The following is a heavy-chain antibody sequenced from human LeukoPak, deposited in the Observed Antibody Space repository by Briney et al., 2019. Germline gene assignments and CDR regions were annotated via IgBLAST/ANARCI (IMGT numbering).Heavy chain of an antibody. V-gene: IGHV3-23*01. CDR3: AKTRARGYSYGPYNY. CDR2: ISGSGGST. Sequence: GGSLRLSCAASGFTFSSYAMSWVRQAPGKGLEWVSAISGSGGSTYYADSVKGRFTISRDNSKNTLYLQMNSLRAEDTAVYYCAKTRARGYSYGPYNYWGQGTLVTVSS. CDR1: GFTFSSYA. J-gene: IGHJ4*02. D-gene: IGHD5-18*01.